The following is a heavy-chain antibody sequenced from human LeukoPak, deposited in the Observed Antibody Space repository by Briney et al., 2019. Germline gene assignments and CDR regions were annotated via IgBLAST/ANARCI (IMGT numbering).Heavy chain of an antibody. CDR3: AKDRTVVVPAAHFDY. V-gene: IGHV3-30*02. CDR1: GFTFSSYG. D-gene: IGHD2-2*01. CDR2: IRYDGSNK. Sequence: GGSLRLSCAASGFTFSSYGMHWVRQAPGKGLEWVAFIRYDGSNKYYADSVKGRFTISRDNSKNTLYLQMNSLRAEDTAVYYCAKDRTVVVPAAHFDYWGQGTLVTVSS. J-gene: IGHJ4*02.